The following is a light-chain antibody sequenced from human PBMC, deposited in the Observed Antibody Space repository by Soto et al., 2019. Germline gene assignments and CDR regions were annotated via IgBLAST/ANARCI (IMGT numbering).Light chain of an antibody. Sequence: EIVMTQSPATLSVSPGERATLSCRASHSVSSNLAWYQQKPGQAPRLLIYGASIRATGIPARFSGSGSGTEFTLTISSLHSEDFAVYYCQQYNNWPRWTFGQGTKV. V-gene: IGKV3D-15*01. CDR3: QQYNNWPRWT. J-gene: IGKJ1*01. CDR1: HSVSSN. CDR2: GAS.